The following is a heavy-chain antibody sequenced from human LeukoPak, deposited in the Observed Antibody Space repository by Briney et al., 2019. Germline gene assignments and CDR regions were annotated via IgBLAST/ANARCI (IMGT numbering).Heavy chain of an antibody. Sequence: SETLSLTCAVYGGSFSGYYWSWIRQPPGKGLEWIGEINHSGSTNYNPSLKSRVTISVDTSKNQFSLKPSSVTAADTAVYYCASSIAVAGPHYFDYWGQGTLVTVSS. CDR2: INHSGST. CDR3: ASSIAVAGPHYFDY. V-gene: IGHV4-34*01. CDR1: GGSFSGYY. J-gene: IGHJ4*02. D-gene: IGHD6-19*01.